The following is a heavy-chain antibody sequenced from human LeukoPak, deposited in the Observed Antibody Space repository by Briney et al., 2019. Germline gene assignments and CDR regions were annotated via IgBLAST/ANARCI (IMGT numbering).Heavy chain of an antibody. J-gene: IGHJ5*01. CDR2: FDPGDDET. CDR1: GYSLSELS. Sequence: ASVKVSCKVSGYSLSELSTHWVRQAPGQGLEWMGGFDPGDDETIYAQKFQGRVTMTEDTSTDTAYLELSSLRSEDTAVYFCATEKDLLLDSWGQGTLVTVSS. D-gene: IGHD1-26*01. CDR3: ATEKDLLLDS. V-gene: IGHV1-24*01.